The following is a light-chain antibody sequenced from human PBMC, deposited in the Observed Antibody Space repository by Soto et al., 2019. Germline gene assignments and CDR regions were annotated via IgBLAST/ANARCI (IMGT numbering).Light chain of an antibody. CDR2: FGS. J-gene: IGKJ1*01. CDR3: MQSQQSPPT. CDR1: QSLLQSNGYNY. V-gene: IGKV2-28*01. Sequence: DIVMTQSPLSLPVTPGEPASISCSSSQSLLQSNGYNYLDWYLQKPGQSPQLLIYFGSYRASGVPDRFRGSGSGTAFTLKIRRVEAEDVGVYYCMQSQQSPPTFGQGPKVEI.